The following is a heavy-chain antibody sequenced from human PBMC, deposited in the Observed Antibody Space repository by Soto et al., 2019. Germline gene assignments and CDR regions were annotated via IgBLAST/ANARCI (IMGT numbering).Heavy chain of an antibody. J-gene: IGHJ4*02. CDR3: ARFSQTSAYAHDY. Sequence: SETLSLTCTVSGCSINHYYWSGIRQCPGKGLEWIGYVRYTGSTTYRHYLKSRVTMSIDTSKNQFSLMLPSVTAADTAVYHCARFSQTSAYAHDYWGRANLVTVS. V-gene: IGHV4-59*13. CDR2: VRYTGST. CDR1: GCSINHYY. D-gene: IGHD2-2*01.